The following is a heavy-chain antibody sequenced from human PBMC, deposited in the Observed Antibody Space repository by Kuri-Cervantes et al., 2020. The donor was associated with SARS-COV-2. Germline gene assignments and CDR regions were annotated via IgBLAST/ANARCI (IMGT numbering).Heavy chain of an antibody. J-gene: IGHJ4*02. Sequence: ASVKVSCKASGYTFTGYYMHWVRQAPGQGLEWMGWIYPNSGGTNYAQNFQGRVTMTRDTSITTAYMELSRLRSDDTALYFCARTALGYSAYEALLYWGQGTLVTVSS. D-gene: IGHD5-12*01. CDR2: IYPNSGGT. CDR1: GYTFTGYY. CDR3: ARTALGYSAYEALLY. V-gene: IGHV1-2*02.